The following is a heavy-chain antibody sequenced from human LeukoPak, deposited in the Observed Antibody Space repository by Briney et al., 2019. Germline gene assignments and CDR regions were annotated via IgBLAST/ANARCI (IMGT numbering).Heavy chain of an antibody. CDR3: ARRLGYCSDGSCYSLNY. J-gene: IGHJ4*02. V-gene: IGHV1-8*01. D-gene: IGHD2-15*01. CDR1: GYTFTSYD. Sequence: ASVNVSFKASGYTFTSYDINWVRQATGQGLEWMGWMNPNSGNTGYAQKFQGRVTMTRNTSISTAYMELSSLRSEDTAVYYCARRLGYCSDGSCYSLNYWGQGTLVTVSS. CDR2: MNPNSGNT.